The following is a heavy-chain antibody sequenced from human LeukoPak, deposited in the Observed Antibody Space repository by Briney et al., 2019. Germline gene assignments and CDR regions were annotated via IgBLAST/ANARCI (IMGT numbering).Heavy chain of an antibody. J-gene: IGHJ4*02. CDR2: IIPIFGTA. D-gene: IGHD3-22*01. CDR3: ARTSPHYYDSSGYLVY. V-gene: IGHV1-69*13. CDR1: GGTFSSYA. Sequence: SVKVSCKASGGTFSSYAISWVRQAPGQGLEWMGGIIPIFGTANYAQKFQGRVTITADESTSTAYMELSSLRSEGTAVYYCARTSPHYYDSSGYLVYWGQGTLVTVSS.